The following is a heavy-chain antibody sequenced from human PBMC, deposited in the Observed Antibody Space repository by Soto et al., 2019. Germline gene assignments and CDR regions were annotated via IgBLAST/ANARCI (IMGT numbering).Heavy chain of an antibody. V-gene: IGHV4-30-2*01. Sequence: PSETLSLTCAVSGGSISSGGYSWSWIRQPPGKGLEWIGYIYHSGSTNYNPSLKSRVTISVDTSKNQFSLKLSSVTAADTAVYYCARHHPLYGSGSYFWNVQNDAFDIWGQGTMVTVSS. D-gene: IGHD3-10*01. J-gene: IGHJ3*02. CDR1: GGSISSGGYS. CDR3: ARHHPLYGSGSYFWNVQNDAFDI. CDR2: IYHSGST.